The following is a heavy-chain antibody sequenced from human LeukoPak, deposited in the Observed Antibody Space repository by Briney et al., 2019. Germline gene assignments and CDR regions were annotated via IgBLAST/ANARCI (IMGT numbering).Heavy chain of an antibody. CDR1: GGTSSSYA. V-gene: IGHV1-69*04. D-gene: IGHD4/OR15-4a*01. CDR2: IIPILGIA. Sequence: GASVKVSCTASGGTSSSYAISWVRQAPGQGLEWMGRIIPILGIANYAQKFQGRVTITADKSTSTAYMELSSLRSEDTAVYYCARELTDYYFDYWGQGTLVTVSS. CDR3: ARELTDYYFDY. J-gene: IGHJ4*02.